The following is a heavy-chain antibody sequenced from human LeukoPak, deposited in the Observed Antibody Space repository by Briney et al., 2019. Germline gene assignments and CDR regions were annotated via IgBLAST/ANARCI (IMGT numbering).Heavy chain of an antibody. CDR1: GYSFTDYY. D-gene: IGHD3-22*01. Sequence: ASVKVSCKASGYSFTDYYIHWVRQAPGLGLEWMGWINPNSGGTNSTQKFQGRVSMTRDTSINTAYMEMRRLRSDDTAVYYCASGFMGYDRGGYYDDAFDIWGQGTMVTASS. J-gene: IGHJ3*02. CDR3: ASGFMGYDRGGYYDDAFDI. V-gene: IGHV1-2*02. CDR2: INPNSGGT.